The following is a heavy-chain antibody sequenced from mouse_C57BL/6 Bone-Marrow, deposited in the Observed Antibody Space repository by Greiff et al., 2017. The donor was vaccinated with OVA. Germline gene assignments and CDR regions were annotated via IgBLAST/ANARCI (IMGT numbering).Heavy chain of an antibody. CDR1: GYTFTDYA. J-gene: IGHJ3*01. V-gene: IGHV1-67*01. D-gene: IGHD2-5*01. CDR3: ARSYYYSNYGGFAY. CDR2: IYPGGGYT. Sequence: QVQLQQSGPELVRPGVSVKISCKGSGYTFTDYAMHWVKQSHAKSLEWIGDIYPGGGYTNYNEKFKGKATLTADKSSSTAYMQFSSLTSEDSAIYYCARSYYYSNYGGFAYWGQGTLVTVSA.